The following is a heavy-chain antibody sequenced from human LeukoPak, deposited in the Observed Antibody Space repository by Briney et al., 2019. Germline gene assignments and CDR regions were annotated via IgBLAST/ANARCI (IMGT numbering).Heavy chain of an antibody. V-gene: IGHV4-34*01. CDR1: GGSFSGYY. J-gene: IGHJ4*02. Sequence: SETLSLTCAVYGGSFSGYYWSWIRQPPGKGLEWIGEINHSGSTNYNPSLKSRVTISVDTSKNQFSPKLSSVTAADTAVYYCARGIPGNYDFWSGYYRGYYFDYWGQGTLVTVSS. CDR3: ARGIPGNYDFWSGYYRGYYFDY. CDR2: INHSGST. D-gene: IGHD3-3*01.